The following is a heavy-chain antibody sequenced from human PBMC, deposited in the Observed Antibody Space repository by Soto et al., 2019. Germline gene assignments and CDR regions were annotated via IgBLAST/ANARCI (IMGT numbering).Heavy chain of an antibody. CDR1: GGSISSYY. CDR3: ARGHNYYGSGSYYLQAAPYYFAY. D-gene: IGHD3-10*01. J-gene: IGHJ4*02. V-gene: IGHV4-59*01. Sequence: SETLSLTCTVSGGSISSYYWSWIRQPPGGGLEWIGYDYYSGSTNYNPSLESRVTISLDTSKNQFSLRLSSVTAADTAVYYCARGHNYYGSGSYYLQAAPYYFAYWGQGTLVTVAS. CDR2: DYYSGST.